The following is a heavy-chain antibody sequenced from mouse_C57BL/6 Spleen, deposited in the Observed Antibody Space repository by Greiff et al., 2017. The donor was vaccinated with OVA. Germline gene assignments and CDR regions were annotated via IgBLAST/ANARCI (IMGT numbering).Heavy chain of an antibody. Sequence: VQLQQSGPELVKPGASVTMSCKASGYAFTDYNMHWVKQSHGKSLEWIGYINPNNGGTSYNQKFKGKATLTVNKSSSTAYMELRSLTSEDSAVYYCARSYYYGSSSFDYWGQGTTLTVS. CDR3: ARSYYYGSSSFDY. V-gene: IGHV1-22*01. D-gene: IGHD1-1*01. CDR1: GYAFTDYN. CDR2: INPNNGGT. J-gene: IGHJ2*01.